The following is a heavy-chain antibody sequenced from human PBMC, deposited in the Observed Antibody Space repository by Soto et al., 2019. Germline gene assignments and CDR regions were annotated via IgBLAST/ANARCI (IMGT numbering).Heavy chain of an antibody. V-gene: IGHV3-48*03. CDR2: ISSSGSTI. D-gene: IGHD4-17*01. Sequence: GGSLRLSCAASGFTFSSYEMNWVRQAPGKGLEWVSYISSSGSTIYYADSVKGRFTISRDNAKNSLYLQMNSLRAEDTAVYYCAGVDYGDYDAFDIWGQGTMVTVSS. CDR3: AGVDYGDYDAFDI. CDR1: GFTFSSYE. J-gene: IGHJ3*02.